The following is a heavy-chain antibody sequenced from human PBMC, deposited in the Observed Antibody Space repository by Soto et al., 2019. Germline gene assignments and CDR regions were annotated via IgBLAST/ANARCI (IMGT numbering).Heavy chain of an antibody. CDR1: GGTFSSYT. CDR2: IIPILGIA. D-gene: IGHD3-3*01. J-gene: IGHJ4*02. CDR3: ARGPPSWSGYSVFDY. V-gene: IGHV1-69*02. Sequence: GASVKVSCKASGGTFSSYTISWVRQAPGQGLEWMGRIIPILGIANYAQKFQGRVTITRDTSASTAYMELSSLRSEDTAVYYCARGPPSWSGYSVFDYWGQGTLVTVSS.